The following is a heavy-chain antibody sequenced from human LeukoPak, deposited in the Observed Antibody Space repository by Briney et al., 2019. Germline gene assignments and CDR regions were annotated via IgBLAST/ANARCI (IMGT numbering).Heavy chain of an antibody. D-gene: IGHD3-3*01. CDR2: INPNSGGT. CDR3: ARGITIFGVALYYFDY. J-gene: IGHJ4*02. Sequence: AXVKVSCKASGYTFTGYYMHWVRQAPGQGLEGMGWINPNSGGTNYAQKFQGRVTMTRDTSISTAYMDLSRLRSDDTAVYYCARGITIFGVALYYFDYWGQGTLVTVSS. V-gene: IGHV1-2*02. CDR1: GYTFTGYY.